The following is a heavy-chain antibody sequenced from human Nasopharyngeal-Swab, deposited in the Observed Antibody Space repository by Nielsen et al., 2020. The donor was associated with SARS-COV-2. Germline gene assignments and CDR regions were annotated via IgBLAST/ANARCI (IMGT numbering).Heavy chain of an antibody. D-gene: IGHD2-21*01. CDR2: ISNSGST. CDR3: AREVIGARDSDAFDI. Sequence: SETLSLTCTVSGGSIGSGDSYWSWIRQTPGKGLEWIGYISNSGSTYYNPSLKSRVTILQDTSKNQFSLRLTSVTAADTAVYYCAREVIGARDSDAFDIWGQGTMVTVSS. V-gene: IGHV4-30-4*01. J-gene: IGHJ3*02. CDR1: GGSIGSGDSY.